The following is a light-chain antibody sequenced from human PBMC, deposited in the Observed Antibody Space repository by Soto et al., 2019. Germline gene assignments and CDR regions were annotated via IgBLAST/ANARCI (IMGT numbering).Light chain of an antibody. Sequence: QSVLTQPPSVSAAPGQKVTISCSGSSSNIGSNYVSWYQHLPGTAPKLLIYDNNMRPSGIPDRFSGSKSGTSATLGITGLQTGDEADYYCGTWDSSLGAGVFGGGTKLTVL. V-gene: IGLV1-51*01. CDR3: GTWDSSLGAGV. CDR2: DNN. CDR1: SSNIGSNY. J-gene: IGLJ2*01.